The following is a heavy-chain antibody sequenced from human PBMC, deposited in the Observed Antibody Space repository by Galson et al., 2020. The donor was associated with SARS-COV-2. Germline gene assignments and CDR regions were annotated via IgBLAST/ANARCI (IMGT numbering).Heavy chain of an antibody. Sequence: GGSLRLSCAASGFTFDDYGMSWVRQVPGKGLEWVSGIDWNGGSTAYIDSVKGRFTISRDNAKKSLYLQMNSLRAEDTALYYCAIDGVAFYYDSSGYYRPYWFDPWGQGTLVTVSS. V-gene: IGHV3-20*04. J-gene: IGHJ5*02. CDR1: GFTFDDYG. D-gene: IGHD3-22*01. CDR3: AIDGVAFYYDSSGYYRPYWFDP. CDR2: IDWNGGST.